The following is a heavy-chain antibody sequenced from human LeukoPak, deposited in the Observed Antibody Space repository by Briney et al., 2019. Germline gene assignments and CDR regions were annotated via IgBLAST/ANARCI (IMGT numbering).Heavy chain of an antibody. V-gene: IGHV4-61*01. CDR3: ARAIGDGYNGEGFDY. J-gene: IGHJ4*02. Sequence: KPSETLSLTCTVSGGSISSSSYYWSWIRQPPGKGLEWIGYIYYSGSTNYNPSLKSRVTISVDTSKNQFSLKLSSVTAADTAVYYCARAIGDGYNGEGFDYWGQGTLVTVSS. D-gene: IGHD5-24*01. CDR2: IYYSGST. CDR1: GGSISSSSYY.